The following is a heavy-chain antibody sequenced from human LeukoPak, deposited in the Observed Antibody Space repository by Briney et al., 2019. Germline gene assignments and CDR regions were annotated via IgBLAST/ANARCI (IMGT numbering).Heavy chain of an antibody. CDR2: ISSSSPYI. D-gene: IGHD5-18*01. CDR3: ARLYSRVGPFDY. CDR1: GFTFSSYS. Sequence: SGGSLRLSCAASGFTFSSYSMNWVRQAPGKGLEWVSSISSSSPYIYYTDSVKGRFIISRDNAKNSLYLQMNSLRAEDTAVYYCARLYSRVGPFDYWDQGTLVTVSS. V-gene: IGHV3-21*01. J-gene: IGHJ4*02.